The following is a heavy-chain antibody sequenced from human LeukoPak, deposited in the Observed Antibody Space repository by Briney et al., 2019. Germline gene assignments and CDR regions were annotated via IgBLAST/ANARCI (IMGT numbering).Heavy chain of an antibody. CDR2: ISAYNGNT. Sequence: ASVKVSCKASGYTFTSCGISWVRQAPGQGLEWMGWISAYNGNTNYAQKLQGRVTMATDTSTSTAYMELRSLRSDDTAVYYCARGEAVAHINWFDPWGQGTLVTVSS. J-gene: IGHJ5*02. CDR1: GYTFTSCG. D-gene: IGHD6-19*01. CDR3: ARGEAVAHINWFDP. V-gene: IGHV1-18*01.